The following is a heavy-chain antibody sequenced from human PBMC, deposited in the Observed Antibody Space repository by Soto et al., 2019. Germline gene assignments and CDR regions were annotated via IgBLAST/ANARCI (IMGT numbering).Heavy chain of an antibody. CDR2: ISANNGDT. CDR1: GYTFTNYG. Sequence: QVQLVQSGAEVKNPGASVKVSCKASGYTFTNYGFTWVRQAPGQGLERMGWISANNGDTNYAQKFQGRVSMTTDTSTSTVYMEMRSLRSDDTAVYYCARVMVVASTGNWFDPWGQGTPVTVSS. CDR3: ARVMVVASTGNWFDP. D-gene: IGHD2-15*01. V-gene: IGHV1-18*01. J-gene: IGHJ5*02.